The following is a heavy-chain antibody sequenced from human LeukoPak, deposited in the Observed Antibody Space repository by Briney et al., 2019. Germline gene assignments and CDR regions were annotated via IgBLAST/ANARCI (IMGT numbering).Heavy chain of an antibody. Sequence: GGSLRLSCAASGFTFSSYWMSWVRQAPGKGLEWVANIKQDGSEKYYVDSVKGRFTISRDNAKNPLYLQMNSLRAEDTAVYYCARDSYGWWSVYYYYYMDVWGKGTTVTVSS. CDR2: IKQDGSEK. CDR1: GFTFSSYW. D-gene: IGHD5-18*01. J-gene: IGHJ6*03. CDR3: ARDSYGWWSVYYYYYMDV. V-gene: IGHV3-7*01.